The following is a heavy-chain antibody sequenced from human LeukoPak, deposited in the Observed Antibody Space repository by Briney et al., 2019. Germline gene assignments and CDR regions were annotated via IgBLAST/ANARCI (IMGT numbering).Heavy chain of an antibody. V-gene: IGHV4-4*07. D-gene: IGHD2-21*02. CDR1: GGSISSYY. J-gene: IGHJ6*02. Sequence: TPSETLSLTCTVSGGSISSYYWSWIRQPAGKGLEWIGRIYTSGSTNYNPSLKSRVTMSVDTSKNQFSLKLSSVTAADTAVYYCARQGTFGGDLYYYYGMDVWGQGTTVTVSS. CDR2: IYTSGST. CDR3: ARQGTFGGDLYYYYGMDV.